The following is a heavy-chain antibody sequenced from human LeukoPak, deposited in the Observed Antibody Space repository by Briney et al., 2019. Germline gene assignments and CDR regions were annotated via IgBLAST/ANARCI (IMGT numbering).Heavy chain of an antibody. CDR3: AGKPRGYSYRYFDY. CDR1: GGSIGSGGYS. Sequence: KTSETLSLTCAVSGGSIGSGGYSWSWIRQPPGKGLEWIGEINHSGSTNYNPSLKSRVTISVDTSKNQFSLKLSSVTAADTAVYYCAGKPRGYSYRYFDYWGQGTLVTVSS. CDR2: INHSGST. J-gene: IGHJ4*02. V-gene: IGHV4-30-2*01. D-gene: IGHD5-18*01.